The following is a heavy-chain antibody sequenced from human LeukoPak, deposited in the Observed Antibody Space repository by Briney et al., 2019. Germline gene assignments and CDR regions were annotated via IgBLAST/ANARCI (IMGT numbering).Heavy chain of an antibody. CDR2: ISYDGSNK. V-gene: IGHV3-30*04. D-gene: IGHD6-13*01. Sequence: GGSLRLSCAASGFTFSSYAMHWVRQAPGKGLEWVAVISYDGSNKYYADSVKGRFTISRDNSKNTLYLQMNSLRAEDTAVYYCAREYSSSGEGYWGQGTLVTVSS. CDR1: GFTFSSYA. J-gene: IGHJ4*02. CDR3: AREYSSSGEGY.